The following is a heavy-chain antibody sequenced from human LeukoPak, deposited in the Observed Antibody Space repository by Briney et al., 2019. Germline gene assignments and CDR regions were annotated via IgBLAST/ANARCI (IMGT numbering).Heavy chain of an antibody. V-gene: IGHV3-48*01. Sequence: PGGSLRLSCAGSGFTLRSHSMTWVRQAPGKGLEWISYISGSSSTIHYADSVKGRFTISRDNDKNSLYLEMNSLRAEDTAVYYCARDKFYRLPRHALDIWGQGTMVTVSS. CDR3: ARDKFYRLPRHALDI. CDR2: ISGSSSTI. CDR1: GFTLRSHS. D-gene: IGHD4-11*01. J-gene: IGHJ3*02.